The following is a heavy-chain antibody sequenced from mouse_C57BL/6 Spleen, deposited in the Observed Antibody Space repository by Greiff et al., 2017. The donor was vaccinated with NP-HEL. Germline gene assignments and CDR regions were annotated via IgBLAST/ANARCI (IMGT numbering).Heavy chain of an antibody. CDR3: ARERDGNYEGAMDD. CDR1: GYTFTSYG. V-gene: IGHV1-81*01. D-gene: IGHD2-1*01. J-gene: IGHJ4*01. CDR2: IYPRSGNT. Sequence: VQLQQSGAELARPGDSVKLSCKASGYTFTSYGISWVKQRTGQGLEWIGEIYPRSGNTYYNEKFKGKATLTADKSSSTAYMELRSLTSEDSAVYFCARERDGNYEGAMDDWGQGTSVTVSS.